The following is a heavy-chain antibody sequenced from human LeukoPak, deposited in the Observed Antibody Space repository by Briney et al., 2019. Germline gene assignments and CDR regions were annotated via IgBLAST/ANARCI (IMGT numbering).Heavy chain of an antibody. Sequence: GASVKVSCKVSGYTLTELSMHWVRQAPGKGLEWMGGFDPEDGETIYAQKFQGRVTMTEDTSTDTAYMELSSLRSEDTALYYCVKVGSGYDRAFDYWGQGTLVTVSS. D-gene: IGHD5-12*01. CDR1: GYTLTELS. V-gene: IGHV1-24*01. CDR2: FDPEDGET. J-gene: IGHJ4*02. CDR3: VKVGSGYDRAFDY.